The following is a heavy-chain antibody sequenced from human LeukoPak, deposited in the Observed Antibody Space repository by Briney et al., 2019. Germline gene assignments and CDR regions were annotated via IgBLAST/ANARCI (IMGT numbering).Heavy chain of an antibody. CDR2: MNPNSGNT. Sequence: ASVKVSCKASGYTFTSYDINWVRQATGQGLEWMGWMNPNSGNTNYAQKLQGRVTMTTDTSTSTAYMELRSLRSDDTAVYYCARTNVLRFLEWLPVGYYYYMDVWGKGTTVTVSS. CDR1: GYTFTSYD. V-gene: IGHV1-18*01. J-gene: IGHJ6*03. CDR3: ARTNVLRFLEWLPVGYYYYMDV. D-gene: IGHD3-3*01.